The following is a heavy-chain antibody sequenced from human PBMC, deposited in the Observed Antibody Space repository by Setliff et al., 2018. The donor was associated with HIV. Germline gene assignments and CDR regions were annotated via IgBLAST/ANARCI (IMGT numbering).Heavy chain of an antibody. V-gene: IGHV1-8*02. CDR3: ARSGWPYYYYYYAMDV. Sequence: ASVKVSCKASGYTFTSNDVYWARQATGQGLEWMGWMNPDSGNTGYAQKFQGRVTLTRNTSLTTAYMEPSSLRSDDTAVYYCARSGWPYYYYYYAMDVWGQGTTVTVSS. CDR2: MNPDSGNT. D-gene: IGHD6-19*01. J-gene: IGHJ6*02. CDR1: GYTFTSND.